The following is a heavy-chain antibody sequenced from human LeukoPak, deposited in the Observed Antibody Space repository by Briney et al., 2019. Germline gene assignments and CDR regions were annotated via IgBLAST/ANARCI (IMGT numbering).Heavy chain of an antibody. Sequence: ASVKVSCKASGYTFTGYYIHWVRQAPGQGLEWMGWINPNGGGTNYEQKFQGRVTMTRDTSISTAYMQLSGLRSDDTAVYYCARDLASSLWATVTYYYYMDVWGKGTTVTVSS. D-gene: IGHD4-17*01. J-gene: IGHJ6*03. CDR3: ARDLASSLWATVTYYYYMDV. CDR1: GYTFTGYY. CDR2: INPNGGGT. V-gene: IGHV1-2*02.